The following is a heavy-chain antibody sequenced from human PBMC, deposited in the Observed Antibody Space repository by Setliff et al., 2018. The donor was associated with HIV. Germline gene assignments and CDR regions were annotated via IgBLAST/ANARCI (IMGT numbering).Heavy chain of an antibody. Sequence: PSETLSLTCTVSGGSISSGGYYWSWIRQHPGKGLEWIGYIYYSGSTYYNPSLKSRVTISIDTSKSQFSLKLSSVTAADTAVYYCARWGNGWPNAFDFWGQGTMVTVSS. CDR1: GGSISSGGYY. CDR2: IYYSGST. D-gene: IGHD6-19*01. V-gene: IGHV4-31*03. CDR3: ARWGNGWPNAFDF. J-gene: IGHJ3*01.